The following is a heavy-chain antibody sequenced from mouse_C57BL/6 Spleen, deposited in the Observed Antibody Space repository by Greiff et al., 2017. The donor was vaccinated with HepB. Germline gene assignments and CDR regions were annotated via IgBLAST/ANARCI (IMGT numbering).Heavy chain of an antibody. CDR3: TREGDGYHEYYAMDY. CDR2: ISSGGDYI. Sequence: EVMLVESGEGLVKPGGSLKLSCAASGFTFSSYAMSWVRQTPEKRLEWVAYISSGGDYIYYADTVKGRFTISRDNARNTLYLQMSSLKSEDTAMYYCTREGDGYHEYYAMDYWGQGTSVTVSS. V-gene: IGHV5-9-1*02. J-gene: IGHJ4*01. D-gene: IGHD2-3*01. CDR1: GFTFSSYA.